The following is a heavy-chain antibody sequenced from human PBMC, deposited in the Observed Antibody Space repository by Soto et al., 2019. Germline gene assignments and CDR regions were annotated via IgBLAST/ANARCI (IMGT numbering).Heavy chain of an antibody. Sequence: QLQXXXSGPXLVKPXXXLSLTXTXSGGSISSSSFHWGWIRQPPGKGLEWIGSIYYSGSTYYSPSLKRRVTISVDTSKNQFSLKLSSVTAADTAVYYCARRERAAGTDWWFDPXGQGTLVTVSS. CDR2: IYYSGST. CDR1: GGSISSSSFH. D-gene: IGHD6-13*01. CDR3: ARRERAAGTDWWFDP. V-gene: IGHV4-39*01. J-gene: IGHJ5*02.